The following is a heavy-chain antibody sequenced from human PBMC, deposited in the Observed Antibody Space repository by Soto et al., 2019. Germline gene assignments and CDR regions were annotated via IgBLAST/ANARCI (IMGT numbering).Heavy chain of an antibody. CDR1: GYTFSNDG. Sequence: ASVKVSCKASGYTFSNDGINWVRQAPGQGLEWMGWISAYNGNTEYAQNFQGRVTMTTDTSTSTAYMELRSLRSDDTAVYSCARGGPTSADYYYGMDVWGLGTTVT. CDR2: ISAYNGNT. CDR3: ARGGPTSADYYYGMDV. J-gene: IGHJ6*02. D-gene: IGHD3-10*01. V-gene: IGHV1-18*01.